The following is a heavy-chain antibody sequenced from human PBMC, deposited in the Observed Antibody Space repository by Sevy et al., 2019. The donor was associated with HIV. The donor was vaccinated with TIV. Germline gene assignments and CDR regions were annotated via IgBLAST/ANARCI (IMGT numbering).Heavy chain of an antibody. CDR1: GFTFSSYS. Sequence: GGSLRLSCAASGFTFSSYSMNWVRQAPGKGLEWVSSISSSSSYIYYADSVKGRFTISRDNAKNSLYLQMNSLRAEDTAVYYCAREEYYYDSSRYRKTGDAFDIWGQGTMVTVSS. CDR3: AREEYYYDSSRYRKTGDAFDI. J-gene: IGHJ3*02. V-gene: IGHV3-21*01. CDR2: ISSSSSYI. D-gene: IGHD3-22*01.